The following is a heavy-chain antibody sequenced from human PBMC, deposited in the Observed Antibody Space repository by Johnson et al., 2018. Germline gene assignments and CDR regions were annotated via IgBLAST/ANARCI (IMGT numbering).Heavy chain of an antibody. CDR1: GYSFTSYW. D-gene: IGHD1-26*01. J-gene: IGHJ3*02. CDR2: VYPGDSET. CDR3: ARQAGGTYLSNEASDI. Sequence: VQLVQSGAEVKKPGESLKISCKGSGYSFTSYWIGWVRQMPGKGLEWMGIVYPGDSETRYSPSFQGQVTISADKSISTAYLQGSSLKASDTARYYCARQAGGTYLSNEASDIWGQGTMVTVSS. V-gene: IGHV5-51*01.